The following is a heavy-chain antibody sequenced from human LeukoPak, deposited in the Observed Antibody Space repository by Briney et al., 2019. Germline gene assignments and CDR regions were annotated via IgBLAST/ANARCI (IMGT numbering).Heavy chain of an antibody. D-gene: IGHD3-9*01. V-gene: IGHV3-48*03. CDR3: ARSFDWTPFDY. CDR1: GFTFSSYE. Sequence: PGGSLLLSCAAAGFTFSSYEMNWVRQAPGKGVEWVSYISSSGSTIYYADSVKGGFTISRDNAKNSLYLQMNSLRAEDTAVYYCARSFDWTPFDYWGQGTLVTVSS. CDR2: ISSSGSTI. J-gene: IGHJ4*02.